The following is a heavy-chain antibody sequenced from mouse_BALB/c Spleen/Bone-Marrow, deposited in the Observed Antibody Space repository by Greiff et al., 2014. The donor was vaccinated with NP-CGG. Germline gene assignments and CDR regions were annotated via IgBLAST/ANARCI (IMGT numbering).Heavy chain of an antibody. V-gene: IGHV1S56*01. J-gene: IGHJ2*01. CDR3: SRSDDGVPYSFDY. Sequence: QVQLQQSGPELVKPGALVKISCKASGYTFTSYDIHWVKQRPGQGLEWIGWVYPGDGSTKYNEKFKGKATLTADKSSSTAYMQLSSLTSESSAVYVCSRSDDGVPYSFDYWGQGTTLTVSS. CDR1: GYTFTSYD. CDR2: VYPGDGST. D-gene: IGHD2-3*01.